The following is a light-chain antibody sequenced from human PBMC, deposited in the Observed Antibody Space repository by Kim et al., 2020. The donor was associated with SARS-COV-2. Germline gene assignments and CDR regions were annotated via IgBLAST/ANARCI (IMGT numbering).Light chain of an antibody. CDR1: QHVSYT. Sequence: DVQMTQSPSSLSASVGDRVTITCRASQHVSYTVNWYKHKSGQAPNLLIYGAVNLESGVPSRFSGRASGTTFTLTIDSLQPEDFATYYCHQAYSTPYTFGPGTKVDIK. J-gene: IGKJ2*01. V-gene: IGKV1-39*01. CDR2: GAV. CDR3: HQAYSTPYT.